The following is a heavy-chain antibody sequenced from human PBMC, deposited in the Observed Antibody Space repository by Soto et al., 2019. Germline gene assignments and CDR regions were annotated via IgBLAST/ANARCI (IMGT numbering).Heavy chain of an antibody. J-gene: IGHJ4*02. D-gene: IGHD3-9*01. CDR1: GFTFRDNW. CDR2: LNHEGTYK. Sequence: GGSLRLSCAASGFTFRDNWMHWVRQAPGQGLVWVSRLNHEGTYKSYADSVKGRFTISRDNVKSELYLQMNNLRAEDTAVYYCARGGLGPFDYWGQGTLVTVSS. CDR3: ARGGLGPFDY. V-gene: IGHV3-74*01.